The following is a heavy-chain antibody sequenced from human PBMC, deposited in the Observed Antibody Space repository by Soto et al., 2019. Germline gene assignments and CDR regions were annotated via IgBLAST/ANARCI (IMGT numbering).Heavy chain of an antibody. J-gene: IGHJ4*02. CDR2: IYYSGNT. CDR3: ASSSPFHY. D-gene: IGHD6-6*01. Sequence: SETLSLTCTVPGGSISSYYWSWIRQPPGRGPEWIGSIYYSGNTYYKPSLKSQVSISIDTSRNQFSLKLTSVTAADTGVYYCASSSPFHYWGPGILVT. V-gene: IGHV4-39*01. CDR1: GGSISSYY.